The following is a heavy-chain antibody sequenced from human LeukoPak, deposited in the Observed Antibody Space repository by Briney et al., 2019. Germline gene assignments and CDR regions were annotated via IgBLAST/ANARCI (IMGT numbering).Heavy chain of an antibody. CDR1: GYTFSSYG. CDR2: ISVYNGNT. CDR3: ARDYGSGSPLDY. J-gene: IGHJ4*02. Sequence: ASVKVSCKASGYTFSSYGFSWVRQAPGQGLEWMGWISVYNGNTNYAQKLQGRVTMTTDTSTSTAYMEVRSLRSDDTAVYYCARDYGSGSPLDYWGQGTPVTVSS. V-gene: IGHV1-18*01. D-gene: IGHD3-10*01.